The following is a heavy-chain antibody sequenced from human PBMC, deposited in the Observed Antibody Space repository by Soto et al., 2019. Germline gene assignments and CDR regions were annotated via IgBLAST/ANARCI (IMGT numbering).Heavy chain of an antibody. Sequence: EVQLLESGGGLVQPGGSLRLSCAASGFTFSSYAMSWVRQAPGKGLEWVSTISGSGDSTYYADSVKGRCTISRDNSKNTLYLQMNSLRAEDTAIYYCAKGDIVLMAPFYYFDYWGQGTLVTVSS. CDR3: AKGDIVLMAPFYYFDY. CDR2: ISGSGDST. CDR1: GFTFSSYA. J-gene: IGHJ4*02. D-gene: IGHD2-8*01. V-gene: IGHV3-23*01.